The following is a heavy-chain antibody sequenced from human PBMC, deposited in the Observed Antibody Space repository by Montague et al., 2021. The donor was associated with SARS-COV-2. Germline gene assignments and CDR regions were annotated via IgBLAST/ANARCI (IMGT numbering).Heavy chain of an antibody. CDR1: GDSVSTNSGT. CDR3: ARAERGSCGDGNCYQYFFNY. J-gene: IGHJ4*02. V-gene: IGHV6-1*01. Sequence: CAISGDSVSTNSGTWNWARLSPSRGLEWLGRTYYRSEWYSDYSVSVKSRTSINPDTSKNQFSLQLNSVTPEGTAVYYCARAERGSCGDGNCYQYFFNYWGQGTLVTVSS. CDR2: TYYRSEWYS. D-gene: IGHD2-15*01.